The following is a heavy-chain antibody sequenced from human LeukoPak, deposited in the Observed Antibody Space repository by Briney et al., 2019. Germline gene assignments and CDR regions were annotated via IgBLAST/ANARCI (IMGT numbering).Heavy chain of an antibody. CDR3: ARKYYYGSGSYPHYYYYMDV. D-gene: IGHD3-10*01. J-gene: IGHJ6*03. CDR1: GYTFTSYG. Sequence: ASVKASCKASGYTFTSYGISWVRQAPGQGLEWMGWISAYNGNTNYAQKLQGRVTMTTDTSTSTAYMELRSLRSDDTAVYYCARKYYYGSGSYPHYYYYMDVWGKGTTVTVSS. CDR2: ISAYNGNT. V-gene: IGHV1-18*01.